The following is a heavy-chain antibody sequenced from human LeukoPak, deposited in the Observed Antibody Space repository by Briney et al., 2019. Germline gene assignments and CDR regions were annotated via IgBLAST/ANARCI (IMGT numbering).Heavy chain of an antibody. J-gene: IGHJ6*02. CDR2: INHSGST. CDR3: ARGHDYSNRYRLYYYYGMDV. V-gene: IGHV4-34*01. CDR1: GGSFSGYY. D-gene: IGHD4-4*01. Sequence: SETLSLTCAVYGGSFSGYYWSWIRQPPGKGLEWIGEINHSGSTNYNPSLKSRVTISVDTSKNQFSLKLSSVTAADTAVYHCARGHDYSNRYRLYYYYGMDVWGQGTTVTVSS.